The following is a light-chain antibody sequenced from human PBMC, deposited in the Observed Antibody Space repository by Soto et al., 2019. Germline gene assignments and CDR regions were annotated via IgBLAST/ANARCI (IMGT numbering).Light chain of an antibody. CDR3: QEYDNSPPYT. J-gene: IGKJ2*01. V-gene: IGKV3-20*01. Sequence: EIVLTQSPGTLSLSPGERATLSCRASQSVSSNYLAWYQQKPGQAPRVLIYGASSRATGIPDRFSGNGSGTDFTLTISRLEPEDFAVYYCQEYDNSPPYTFGQGTKLEIK. CDR2: GAS. CDR1: QSVSSNY.